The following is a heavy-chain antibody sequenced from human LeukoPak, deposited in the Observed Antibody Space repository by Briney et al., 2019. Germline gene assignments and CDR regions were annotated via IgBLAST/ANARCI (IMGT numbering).Heavy chain of an antibody. CDR2: MYYGGNT. V-gene: IGHV4-39*07. Sequence: PSETLSLTCTVSGGSIDRNSYYWGWIRQPPGKGLEWIGNMYYGGNTYYNPSLKSRVTISGDTSKNQFSLKLTSVTAADTAVYYCARDREGCSSPRCYMRWFDPWGQGSLVTVSS. D-gene: IGHD2-2*02. CDR3: ARDREGCSSPRCYMRWFDP. J-gene: IGHJ5*02. CDR1: GGSIDRNSYY.